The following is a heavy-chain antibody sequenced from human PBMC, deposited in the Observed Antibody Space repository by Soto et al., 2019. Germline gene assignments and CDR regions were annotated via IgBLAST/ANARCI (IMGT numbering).Heavy chain of an antibody. CDR1: GCSMSRSSYY. V-gene: IGHV4-39*01. CDR3: ATLGEPITVYYSYAMDV. J-gene: IGHJ6*02. Sequence: SETLSLTCPVSGCSMSRSSYYWGWIRQPPGKGLEWIGSIYYSGSTYYNPSLKSRVTISVDTSKNQFSLKLSSVTAADTAVYYCATLGEPITVYYSYAMDVWGQVTTVTV. CDR2: IYYSGST. D-gene: IGHD3-10*01.